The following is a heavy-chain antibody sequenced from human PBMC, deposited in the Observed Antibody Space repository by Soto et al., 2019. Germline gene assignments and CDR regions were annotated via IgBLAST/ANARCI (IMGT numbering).Heavy chain of an antibody. V-gene: IGHV5-51*01. J-gene: IGHJ5*02. Sequence: PVESLKISCKGSGYIFRSYWICWVRQVPVKVLEWMGIIYPGDSDTRYSPSFQGQVTISADKSISTAYLQWSSLKASDTAMYYCARHRNGGATADWFDPWGQGTLVTVSS. CDR2: IYPGDSDT. CDR3: ARHRNGGATADWFDP. D-gene: IGHD1-26*01. CDR1: GYIFRSYW.